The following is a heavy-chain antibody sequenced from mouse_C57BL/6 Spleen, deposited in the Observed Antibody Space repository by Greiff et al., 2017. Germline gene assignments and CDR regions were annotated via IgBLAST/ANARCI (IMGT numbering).Heavy chain of an antibody. V-gene: IGHV5-12*01. CDR1: GFTFSDYY. J-gene: IGHJ4*01. CDR2: ISNGGGST. CDR3: ARHGDY. Sequence: EVMLVESGGGLVQPGGSLKLSCAASGFTFSDYYMYWVRQTPEKRLEWVAYISNGGGSTYYPDTVKGRFTISRDNAKNTLYLQMGRLKSEDTAMYYCARHGDYWGQGTSVTVSS.